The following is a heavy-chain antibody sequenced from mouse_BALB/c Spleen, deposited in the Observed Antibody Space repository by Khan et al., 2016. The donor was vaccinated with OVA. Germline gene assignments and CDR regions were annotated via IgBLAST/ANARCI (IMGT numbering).Heavy chain of an antibody. Sequence: EVQLQESGPGLVKPSQSLSLTCTVTGYSITSNYAWNWIRQFPGNKLEWMGNISYSGSTNYNPALKSRISITRDTTKNQSFMQLNYVTTEDADTYYCASGNYYGYAMDYLGQGTSITVSS. D-gene: IGHD1-1*01. CDR2: ISYSGST. V-gene: IGHV3-2*02. J-gene: IGHJ4*01. CDR1: GYSITSNYA. CDR3: ASGNYYGYAMDY.